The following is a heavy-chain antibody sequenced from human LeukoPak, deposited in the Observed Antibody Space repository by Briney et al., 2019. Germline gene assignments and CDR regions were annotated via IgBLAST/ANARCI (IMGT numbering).Heavy chain of an antibody. CDR1: GFTFSSYA. D-gene: IGHD3-22*01. CDR3: TRVDRSGYHYVD. CDR2: TRNKANSYST. V-gene: IGHV3-72*01. Sequence: PGGSLRLSCAASGFTFSSYAMHWVRQAPGKGLEWVGRTRNKANSYSTEYAASVKGRFTISRDESRDSLYLQMNSLKTEDTAVYYCTRVDRSGYHYVDWGQGTLVTVSS. J-gene: IGHJ4*02.